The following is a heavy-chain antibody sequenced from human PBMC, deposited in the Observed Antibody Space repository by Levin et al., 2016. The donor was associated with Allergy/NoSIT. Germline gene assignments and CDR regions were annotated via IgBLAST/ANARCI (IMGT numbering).Heavy chain of an antibody. CDR2: IFYSGST. D-gene: IGHD5-12*01. J-gene: IGHJ4*02. CDR3: ARYQREYSGYPPFDY. V-gene: IGHV4-39*01. CDR1: GGSISSSVYY. Sequence: SETLSLTCTVSGGSISSSVYYWGWIRQPPGKGLEWIGNIFYSGSTHYNPSLKSRVTISVDTSNNQFSLRLSSVTAADAAVYYCARYQREYSGYPPFDYWGQGTLVTVSS.